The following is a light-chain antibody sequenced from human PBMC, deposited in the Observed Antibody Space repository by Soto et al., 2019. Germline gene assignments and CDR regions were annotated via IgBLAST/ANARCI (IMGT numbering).Light chain of an antibody. Sequence: QPVLTQSPSASASLGASVKLTCTLSSGHISNAIAWHQQQPEKGPRYLMKVNSDGSHSKGYGIPDRFSGSSSGAERYLTISSLQSEDEADYYCQTWGTGFHVYGTGTKVTVL. CDR3: QTWGTGFHV. V-gene: IGLV4-69*02. CDR2: VNSDGSH. CDR1: SGHISNA. J-gene: IGLJ1*01.